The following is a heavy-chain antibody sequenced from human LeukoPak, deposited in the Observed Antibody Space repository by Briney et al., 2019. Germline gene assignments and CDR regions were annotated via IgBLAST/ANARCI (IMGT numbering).Heavy chain of an antibody. D-gene: IGHD6-19*01. CDR2: TFYKSKWFN. J-gene: IGHJ4*02. CDR1: GDSVSSNSVT. V-gene: IGHV6-1*01. Sequence: SQTLSLTCAISGDSVSSNSVTWNWIRQSSSRGLEWLGRTFYKSKWFNDYAESVKSRITVNPDTSKNEFSLQLSSVTPEDTAVYYCARGISIAVTGTREFDYWGQGSLVTVSS. CDR3: ARGISIAVTGTREFDY.